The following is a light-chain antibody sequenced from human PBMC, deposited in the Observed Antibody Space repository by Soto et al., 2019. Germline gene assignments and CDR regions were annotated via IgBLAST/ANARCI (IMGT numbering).Light chain of an antibody. Sequence: EIEMTQSPATLSLSPGERATLYCWASQSVSSNLAWYQQKPGQAPRLLIYGASTRVTGVPARFSGSGSGTEFILIISSLQSEDFAVYYCQQYGSSGTFGQGTKVEIK. CDR3: QQYGSSGT. CDR1: QSVSSN. J-gene: IGKJ1*01. V-gene: IGKV3-15*01. CDR2: GAS.